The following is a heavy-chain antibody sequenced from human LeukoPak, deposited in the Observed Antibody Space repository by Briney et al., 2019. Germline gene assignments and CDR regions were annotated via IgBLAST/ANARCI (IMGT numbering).Heavy chain of an antibody. CDR2: INHSAST. D-gene: IGHD7-27*01. V-gene: IGHV4-34*01. CDR3: ARGYWGSGY. CDR1: GGSFSGYY. Sequence: SETLSLTCAVYGGSFSGYYWSWIRQPPGKGLEWIGEINHSASTNYNPSLKSRVTISVDTSKNQFSLKLSSVTAADTAVYYCARGYWGSGYWGQGTLVTVSS. J-gene: IGHJ4*02.